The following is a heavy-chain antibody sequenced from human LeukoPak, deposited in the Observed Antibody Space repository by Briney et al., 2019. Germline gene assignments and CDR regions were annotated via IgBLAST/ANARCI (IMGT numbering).Heavy chain of an antibody. CDR1: GFTFSSYW. CDR3: AREMLAAVAAQS. V-gene: IGHV3-74*01. J-gene: IGHJ5*02. D-gene: IGHD6-19*01. CDR2: IKSDGSST. Sequence: GGSLRLSCAASGFTFSSYWMHWVRQAPGKGLVWVSRIKSDGSSTTYADSVKGRFTISRDNAKNTLYLQMNSLRAEDTAVYYCAREMLAAVAAQSWGQGTLVTVSS.